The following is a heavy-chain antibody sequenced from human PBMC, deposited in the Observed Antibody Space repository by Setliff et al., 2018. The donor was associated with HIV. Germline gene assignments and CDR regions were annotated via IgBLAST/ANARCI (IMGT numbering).Heavy chain of an antibody. CDR3: AREKYGDKFDY. J-gene: IGHJ4*02. Sequence: GASVKVSCKASTYTFSSYVINWVRQAPGQGLEWMGRISVYNGNTDYAQSVQGRVTMTRDTSTGTVYMDLRSLRSDDTAMYYCAREKYGDKFDYWGQGTLVTVSS. D-gene: IGHD2-8*01. V-gene: IGHV1-18*01. CDR1: TYTFSSYV. CDR2: ISVYNGNT.